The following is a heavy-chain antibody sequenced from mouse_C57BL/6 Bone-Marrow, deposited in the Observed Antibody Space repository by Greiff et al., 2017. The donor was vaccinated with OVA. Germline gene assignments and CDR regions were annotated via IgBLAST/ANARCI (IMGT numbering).Heavy chain of an antibody. CDR1: GFTFSSYA. D-gene: IGHD2-4*01. V-gene: IGHV5-9-1*02. Sequence: DVKLVESGEGLVKPGGSLKLSCAASGFTFSSYAMSWVRQTPEKRLEWVANISSGGDYIYYADTVKGRFTISRDNARNTLYMPMSSLKSEDTAMYYCTVDDYARGARYAGDYWGQGTTVTVSS. J-gene: IGHJ4*01. CDR2: ISSGGDYI. CDR3: TVDDYARGARYAGDY.